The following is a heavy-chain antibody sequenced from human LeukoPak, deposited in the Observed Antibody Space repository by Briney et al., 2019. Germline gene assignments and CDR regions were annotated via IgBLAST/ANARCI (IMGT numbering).Heavy chain of an antibody. CDR2: IYHSGST. CDR1: GDSISSSNW. CDR3: ASSDSGYDRGPLYYFDC. D-gene: IGHD5-12*01. V-gene: IGHV4-4*02. Sequence: SETLSLTCAVSGDSISSSNWWSWVRQPPGKGLEWIGEIYHSGSTNYNPSLKSRLTISVDKSKNQFSLRLRSVTAADTAVYYCASSDSGYDRGPLYYFDCWGQGILVSVSS. J-gene: IGHJ4*02.